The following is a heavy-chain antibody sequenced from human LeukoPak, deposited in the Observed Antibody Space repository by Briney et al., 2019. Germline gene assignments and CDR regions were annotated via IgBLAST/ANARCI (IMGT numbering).Heavy chain of an antibody. D-gene: IGHD1-26*01. V-gene: IGHV3-74*01. Sequence: GGSLRLSCAAPGFTFSNYWMHWVRQAPGEGLVWVSGLNNDGRVTAYADSVKGRFTISRDNAKNTLYLQLNSLRAEDTAIYYRAASVVGPTLDCWGQGTLVTVSS. CDR3: AASVVGPTLDC. J-gene: IGHJ4*02. CDR2: LNNDGRVT. CDR1: GFTFSNYW.